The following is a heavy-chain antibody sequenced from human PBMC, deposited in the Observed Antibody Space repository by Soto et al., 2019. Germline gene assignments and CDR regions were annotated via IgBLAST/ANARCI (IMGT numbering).Heavy chain of an antibody. V-gene: IGHV4-39*01. CDR1: GGSISSSSYY. J-gene: IGHJ1*01. CDR3: ARRGQLAAEYFQH. Sequence: SETLSLTCTVSGGSISSSSYYWGWIRQPPGKGLEWIGSIYYSGSTYYNPSLKSRVTISVDTSKNQFSLKLSSVTAADTAVYYCARRGQLAAEYFQHWGQGTLVTVSS. D-gene: IGHD6-13*01. CDR2: IYYSGST.